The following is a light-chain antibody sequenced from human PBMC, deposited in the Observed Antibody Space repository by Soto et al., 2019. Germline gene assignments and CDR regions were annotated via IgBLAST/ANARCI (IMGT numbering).Light chain of an antibody. Sequence: EIVLTQSPGTLSLSAGGGATLSCRASQSVSNNYIAWYQQKPGQAPRLLIHGASSRATGIPDRFSGSGSVTDFTLTIRNLEPEDFAVYYCQQYCCSPLTFGGGTKVEI. CDR1: QSVSNNY. CDR2: GAS. CDR3: QQYCCSPLT. J-gene: IGKJ4*02. V-gene: IGKV3-20*01.